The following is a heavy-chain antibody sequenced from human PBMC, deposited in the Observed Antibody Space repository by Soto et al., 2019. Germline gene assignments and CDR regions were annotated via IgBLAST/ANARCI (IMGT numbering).Heavy chain of an antibody. CDR3: ARNYYDSSDRDYLDY. Sequence: ASVKDSCKASGYTFTAYYVHWVRQAPGQGLEWMGWINPITGGTNYAPNFQGRVTMTRDTSISTAYMELSSLRSDDTALYYCARNYYDSSDRDYLDYWGQGTLVTVSS. V-gene: IGHV1-2*02. CDR1: GYTFTAYY. CDR2: INPITGGT. D-gene: IGHD3-22*01. J-gene: IGHJ4*02.